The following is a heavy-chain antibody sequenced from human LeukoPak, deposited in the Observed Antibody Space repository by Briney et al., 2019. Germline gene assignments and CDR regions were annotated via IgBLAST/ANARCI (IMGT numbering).Heavy chain of an antibody. CDR2: MNPNSGNT. V-gene: IGHV1-8*01. J-gene: IGHJ4*02. CDR1: GYTFTSYD. D-gene: IGHD3-3*01. CDR3: AGRLATYFDFCIGYYTDYFDY. Sequence: ASVTVSCKASGYTFTSYDINWVRQATGQGLEWVGWMNPNSGNTGYAQKFQGRGTMTRNTSISTAYRELSSLRFEDTAVYYCAGRLATYFDFCIGYYTDYFDYWGQGTLVTVSS.